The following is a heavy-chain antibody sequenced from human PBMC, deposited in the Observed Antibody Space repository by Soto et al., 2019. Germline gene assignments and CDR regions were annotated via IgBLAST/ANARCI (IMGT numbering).Heavy chain of an antibody. Sequence: QVQLVESGGGVVQPGRSLRLSCAASGFTFSSYGMHWVRQAPGKGLEWVAVISYDGSNKYYADSVKGRFTISRDNSKNTLYLQMNSLRAEDTAVYYCAKVASDTPLDYWGQGTLVTVSS. CDR2: ISYDGSNK. CDR3: AKVASDTPLDY. CDR1: GFTFSSYG. D-gene: IGHD2-2*02. V-gene: IGHV3-30*18. J-gene: IGHJ4*02.